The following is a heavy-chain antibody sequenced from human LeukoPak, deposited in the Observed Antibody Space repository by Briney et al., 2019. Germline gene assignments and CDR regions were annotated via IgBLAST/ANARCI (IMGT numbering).Heavy chain of an antibody. CDR2: IWSDGNNK. Sequence: GGSLRLSCAASGFTFNTYVMHWVRQAPGKGLEWVAAIWSDGNNKYYAGSVKGRFTISRDNPKNALYLQMNSLRVDDTAVYYCARERDAYNDYWGQGALVTVSS. D-gene: IGHD5-24*01. CDR1: GFTFNTYV. J-gene: IGHJ4*02. CDR3: ARERDAYNDY. V-gene: IGHV3-33*01.